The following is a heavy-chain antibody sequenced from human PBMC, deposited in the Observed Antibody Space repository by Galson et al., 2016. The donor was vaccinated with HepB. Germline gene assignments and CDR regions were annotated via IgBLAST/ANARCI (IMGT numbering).Heavy chain of an antibody. D-gene: IGHD4-23*01. CDR1: GLTVSSNY. CDR2: IYSGGGT. Sequence: SLRLSCAASGLTVSSNYMSWVRQAPGKGLEWVSVIYSGGGTYYADSVQGRFTISRDNSKNTVFLEMNSLRAEDTAVYFCVRNSAAVGHWGQGTLVTVSS. V-gene: IGHV3-53*01. CDR3: VRNSAAVGH. J-gene: IGHJ4*02.